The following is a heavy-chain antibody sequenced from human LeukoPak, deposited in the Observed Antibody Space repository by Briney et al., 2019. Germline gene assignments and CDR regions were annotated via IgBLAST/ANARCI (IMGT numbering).Heavy chain of an antibody. D-gene: IGHD3-3*01. Sequence: ASVKISCKASGYTFTYRYLHRVRQAPGQALEWMGWISAYDGNTNYAQKLQGRVTMTTDTSTSTAYMELRSLRSDDTAVYYCARYGWGLRFLEWGEAFDIWGQGTMVTVSS. V-gene: IGHV1-18*04. CDR2: ISAYDGNT. J-gene: IGHJ3*02. CDR3: ARYGWGLRFLEWGEAFDI. CDR1: GYTFTYRY.